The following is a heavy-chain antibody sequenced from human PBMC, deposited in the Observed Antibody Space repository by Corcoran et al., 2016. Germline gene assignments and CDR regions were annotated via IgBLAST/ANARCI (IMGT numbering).Heavy chain of an antibody. V-gene: IGHV4-59*01. D-gene: IGHD2-2*01. CDR2: IHSGGTT. Sequence: QLQLQESGPGLVKPSETLSLTCTVSGGSIHTYYWSWIRQPPWKGLEWIVYIHSGGTTKYNPSLNSRVTVSVDTSKDQFFLELRSVTAADTAVYYCARHMPGPFDIWGQGTVVTVSS. CDR3: ARHMPGPFDI. J-gene: IGHJ3*02. CDR1: GGSIHTYY.